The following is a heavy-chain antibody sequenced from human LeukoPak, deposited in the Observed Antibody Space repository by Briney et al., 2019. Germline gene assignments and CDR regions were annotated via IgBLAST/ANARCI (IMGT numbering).Heavy chain of an antibody. D-gene: IGHD3-22*01. V-gene: IGHV3-11*01. Sequence: PGGSLRLSCAASGFTFSDYYMSWIRQAPGKGLEWVSYISSSATTIYYADSVKGRFSISRDNAKNSLYLQMNSLRVEDTAVYYCAEPEGGYYDIRPDWGQGTLVTVSS. CDR1: GFTFSDYY. J-gene: IGHJ4*02. CDR2: ISSSATTI. CDR3: AEPEGGYYDIRPD.